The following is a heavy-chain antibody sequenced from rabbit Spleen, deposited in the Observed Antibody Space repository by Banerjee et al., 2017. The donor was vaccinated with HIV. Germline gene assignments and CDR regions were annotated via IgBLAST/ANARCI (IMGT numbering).Heavy chain of an antibody. CDR3: ARLNDGGKYYTL. Sequence: QSLEESGGDLVKPGASLALTCKASGLDFSSRYWICWVRQAPGKGLEWIACIYSGSAGYTDYATWAKGRFTISRTSSTTVTLQLNSLTAADTATYFCARLNDGGKYYTLWGPGTLVTVS. CDR1: GLDFSSRYW. CDR2: IYSGSAGYT. V-gene: IGHV1S40*01. D-gene: IGHD8-1*01. J-gene: IGHJ4*01.